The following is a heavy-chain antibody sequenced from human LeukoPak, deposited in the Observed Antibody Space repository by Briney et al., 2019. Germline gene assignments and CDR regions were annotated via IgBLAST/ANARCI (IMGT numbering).Heavy chain of an antibody. J-gene: IGHJ4*02. CDR1: GYTFTGYY. V-gene: IGHV1-2*02. Sequence: ASVKVSCKASGYTFTGYYMHWVRQAPGQGLEWMGWINPNSGGTNYAQKFQGRVTMTRDTSISTAYMELSRLRSDDTAVYYCARSIAARQNRNLDYWAQGTLVTVSS. CDR2: INPNSGGT. CDR3: ARSIAARQNRNLDY. D-gene: IGHD6-6*01.